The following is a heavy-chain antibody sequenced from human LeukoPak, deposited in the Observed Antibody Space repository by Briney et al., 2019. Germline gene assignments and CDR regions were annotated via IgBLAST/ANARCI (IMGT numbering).Heavy chain of an antibody. J-gene: IGHJ4*02. CDR3: ASCLTAVTCEQNY. Sequence: SETLSLTCAVYGGSFSGYYWSWIRQPPGKGLEWIGEINHSGSTNYNPSLKSRVTISVDTSKNQFSLKLSSVTAADTAVYYCASCLTAVTCEQNYWGQGTLVTVSS. D-gene: IGHD4-23*01. CDR2: INHSGST. CDR1: GGSFSGYY. V-gene: IGHV4-34*01.